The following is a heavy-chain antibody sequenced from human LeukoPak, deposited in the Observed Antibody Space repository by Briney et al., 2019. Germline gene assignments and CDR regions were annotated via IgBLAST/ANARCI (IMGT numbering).Heavy chain of an antibody. CDR3: ARVRAIGVGRRYYFDY. V-gene: IGHV4-34*01. CDR2: INHSGIT. J-gene: IGHJ4*02. Sequence: SETLSLTCAVYGGSFSGYFWSWIRQPPGKGLEWIGEINHSGITNYNPSLQSRVTISVDTSNNQFSLKLSSVTAADTAVYYRARVRAIGVGRRYYFDYWGQGTLVTVSS. CDR1: GGSFSGYF. D-gene: IGHD3-16*01.